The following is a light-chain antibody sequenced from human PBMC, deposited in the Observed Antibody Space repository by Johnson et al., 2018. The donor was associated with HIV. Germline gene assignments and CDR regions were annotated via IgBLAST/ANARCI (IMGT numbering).Light chain of an antibody. Sequence: HSVLTQPPSVSAAPGQKVTISCSGSSSNIGNNYVSWYQQLPGTAPKLLIYENNKRPSGIPDRFSGSKSGTSATLGITGLQTGDEAGYSCGTWDCNLSASYVFGSATKVTVL. V-gene: IGLV1-51*02. CDR3: GTWDCNLSASYV. J-gene: IGLJ1*01. CDR1: SSNIGNNY. CDR2: ENN.